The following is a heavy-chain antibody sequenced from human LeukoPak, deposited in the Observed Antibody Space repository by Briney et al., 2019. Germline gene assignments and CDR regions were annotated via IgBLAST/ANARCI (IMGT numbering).Heavy chain of an antibody. CDR2: IYSGGST. V-gene: IGHV3-53*01. Sequence: GGSLRLSCAASGFTVSSNYMSWVRQAPGKGLEWVSVIYSGGSTYYADSVKGRFTISRDNSKNTLYLQMNSLRAEDTAVYYCARGPPGKLPFDYWGQGTPVTVSS. CDR3: ARGPPGKLPFDY. CDR1: GFTVSSNY. J-gene: IGHJ4*02. D-gene: IGHD1-14*01.